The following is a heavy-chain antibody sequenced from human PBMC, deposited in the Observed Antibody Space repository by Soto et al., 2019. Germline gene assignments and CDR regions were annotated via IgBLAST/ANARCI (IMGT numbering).Heavy chain of an antibody. Sequence: PSETLSLTCTVSGGSISNYYWNWIRQPPGKGLEWIGYIYHTGNTFYNPSLQSRVTISVDQSKNQFSLSLGSVTAADTAMYYCARVERTLSTPFAYGMDVWGQGTTVTVSS. J-gene: IGHJ6*02. D-gene: IGHD2-2*01. CDR3: ARVERTLSTPFAYGMDV. CDR1: GGSISNYY. V-gene: IGHV4-59*12. CDR2: IYHTGNT.